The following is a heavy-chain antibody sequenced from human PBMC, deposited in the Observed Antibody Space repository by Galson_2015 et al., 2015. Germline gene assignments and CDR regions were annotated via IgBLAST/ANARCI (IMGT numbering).Heavy chain of an antibody. Sequence: SVKVSCKASGGTFSSYAISWVRQAPGQGLEWMGRIIPILGIANYAQKFQGGVTITADKSTSTAYMELSSLRSEDTAVYYCARDSLQYCSSTSCYTEWYFDLWGRGTLVTVSS. CDR3: ARDSLQYCSSTSCYTEWYFDL. D-gene: IGHD2-2*02. CDR2: IIPILGIA. V-gene: IGHV1-69*04. J-gene: IGHJ2*01. CDR1: GGTFSSYA.